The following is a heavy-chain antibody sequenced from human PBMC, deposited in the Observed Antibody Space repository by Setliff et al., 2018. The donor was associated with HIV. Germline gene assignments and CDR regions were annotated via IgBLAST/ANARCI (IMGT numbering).Heavy chain of an antibody. CDR1: GASLRNYC. D-gene: IGHD2-15*01. J-gene: IGHJ4*02. V-gene: IGHV4-59*08. CDR3: VRHTPPGDCSGEACYLR. CDR2: IYTSVSS. Sequence: CVVSGASLRNYCWSWVRQPPGKGPEWIGYIYTSVSSAYNSSLKSRSSISVDTSKNQFSLKLSSVTAADTAVYYCVRHTPPGDCSGEACYLRWVQGIQVTVSS.